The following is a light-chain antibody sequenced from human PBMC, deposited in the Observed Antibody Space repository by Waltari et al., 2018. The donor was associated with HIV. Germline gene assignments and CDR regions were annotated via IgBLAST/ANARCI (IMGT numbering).Light chain of an antibody. Sequence: QSALTQPASVSGSPGQSITISCTGTSSDVGGYNYVPWYQQHPGKAPKLMIYDVSKRPSGVPDRFSGSKSGNTASLTISGLQAEDEADFYCCSYAGDYTFRFGGGTKLTVL. CDR2: DVS. CDR3: CSYAGDYTFR. J-gene: IGLJ3*02. CDR1: SSDVGGYNY. V-gene: IGLV2-11*01.